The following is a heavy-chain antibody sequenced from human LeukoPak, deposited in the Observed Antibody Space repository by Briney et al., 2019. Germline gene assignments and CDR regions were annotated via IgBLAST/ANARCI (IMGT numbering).Heavy chain of an antibody. V-gene: IGHV3-74*01. CDR1: GFTFSSYW. CDR2: ISSDSRNT. CDR3: GRGAGGGSGNYLFDF. D-gene: IGHD3-10*01. J-gene: IGHJ4*02. Sequence: GGSLRLSCAASGFTFSSYWMHWVRQAPGKGLVWVSRISSDSRNTYYADSVKGRFTISRDNAKNTLFLQMNSLRAEDTGVYYCGRGAGGGSGNYLFDFWGQGTLVTVSS.